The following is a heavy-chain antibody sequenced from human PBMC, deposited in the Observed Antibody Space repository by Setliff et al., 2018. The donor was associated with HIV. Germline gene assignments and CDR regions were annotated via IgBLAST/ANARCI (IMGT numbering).Heavy chain of an antibody. D-gene: IGHD3-3*01. Sequence: ASVKVSCKASGYTFTTFRINWVRQAPGQGLEWMGWITPFNGRTNYAKRFQCRVTKTTDTSKKTAYMELRSLRSDDTAVYYCARADETTIFGVVYSVGYWFYPWGQGTLVTVSS. CDR2: ITPFNGRT. CDR1: GYTFTTFR. J-gene: IGHJ5*02. CDR3: ARADETTIFGVVYSVGYWFYP. V-gene: IGHV1-18*01.